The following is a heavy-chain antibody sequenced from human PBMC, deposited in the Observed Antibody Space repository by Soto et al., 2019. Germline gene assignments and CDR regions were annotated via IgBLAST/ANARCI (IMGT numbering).Heavy chain of an antibody. CDR2: ISGSGGST. V-gene: IGHV3-23*01. Sequence: GALRLSCAASGFTFSSYAMSWVRQAPGKGLEWVSAISGSGGSTYYADSVKGRFTISRDNSKNTLYLQMNSLRAEDTAVYYCAKEEDEGYSYGLLDAFDIWGQGTMVTVSS. CDR3: AKEEDEGYSYGLLDAFDI. CDR1: GFTFSSYA. D-gene: IGHD5-18*01. J-gene: IGHJ3*02.